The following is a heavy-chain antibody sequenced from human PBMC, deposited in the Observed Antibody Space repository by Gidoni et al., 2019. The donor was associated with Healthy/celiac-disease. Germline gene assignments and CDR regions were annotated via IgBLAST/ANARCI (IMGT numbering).Heavy chain of an antibody. CDR3: ARVYYYDSSGYPQGGFQH. Sequence: QVQLVQSGAEVKKPGASVKVSCKASGYTFTSYGISWVRQAPGQGLEWMGWISAYNGNTNYAQKLQGRVTMTTDTSTSTAYMELRSLRSDDTAVYYCARVYYYDSSGYPQGGFQHWGQGTLVTVSS. D-gene: IGHD3-22*01. V-gene: IGHV1-18*01. J-gene: IGHJ1*01. CDR2: ISAYNGNT. CDR1: GYTFTSYG.